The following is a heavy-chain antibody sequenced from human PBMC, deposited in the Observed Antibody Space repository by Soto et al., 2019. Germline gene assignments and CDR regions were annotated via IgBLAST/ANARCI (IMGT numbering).Heavy chain of an antibody. D-gene: IGHD2-15*01. CDR2: ISSSSSYI. J-gene: IGHJ4*02. CDR1: GFTFSSYS. Sequence: PGGSLRLSCAASGFTFSSYSMNWVRQAPGKRLEWVSSISSSSSYIYYADSVKGRFTISRDNAKNSLYLQMNSLRAEDTAVYYCARGRYCSGGSCYGDYWGQGTLVTVSS. V-gene: IGHV3-21*01. CDR3: ARGRYCSGGSCYGDY.